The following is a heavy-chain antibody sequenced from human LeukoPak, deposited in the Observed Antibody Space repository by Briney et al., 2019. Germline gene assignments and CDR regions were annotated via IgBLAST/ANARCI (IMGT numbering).Heavy chain of an antibody. CDR1: GGSFSGYY. CDR3: ARGRTDAAVAGNFDY. D-gene: IGHD6-19*01. V-gene: IGHV4-34*01. J-gene: IGHJ4*02. Sequence: SETQSLTCAVYGGSFSGYYWSWIRQPPGKGLEWIGEINHSGSTNYNPSLKGRATVSLDTSKNQFFLNLASVAAADSAVYYCARGRTDAAVAGNFDYWGQGTLVTVSS. CDR2: INHSGST.